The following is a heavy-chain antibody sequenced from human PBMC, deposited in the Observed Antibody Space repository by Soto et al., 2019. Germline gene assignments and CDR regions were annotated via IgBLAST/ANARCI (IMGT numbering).Heavy chain of an antibody. J-gene: IGHJ4*02. Sequence: SVKVSCKASGGTFSSYAISWVRQAPGQGLEWMGGIIPIFGTANYAQKFQGRVTITADESTSTAYMELSSLRSEDTAVYYCARDFDVAGVFDYWGQGTLVTVSS. D-gene: IGHD6-19*01. V-gene: IGHV1-69*13. CDR2: IIPIFGTA. CDR3: ARDFDVAGVFDY. CDR1: GGTFSSYA.